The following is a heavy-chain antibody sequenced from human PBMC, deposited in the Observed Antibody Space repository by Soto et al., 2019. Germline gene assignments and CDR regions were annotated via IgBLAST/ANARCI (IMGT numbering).Heavy chain of an antibody. CDR1: GFTFSYYY. V-gene: IGHV3-11*06. J-gene: IGHJ4*01. CDR3: ARVYSSKRPGEYYFYY. CDR2: ISSSRSYT. Sequence: QVQLVESGGGLVNPGGSLRLSCAASGFTFSYYYMSWIRQAQGKGLEWVSYISSSRSYTDYADSVKGRFTISRDYAKNSLYLQMNRLRAEDTSVYYCARVYSSKRPGEYYFYYWGHGTLVTVSA. D-gene: IGHD6-13*01.